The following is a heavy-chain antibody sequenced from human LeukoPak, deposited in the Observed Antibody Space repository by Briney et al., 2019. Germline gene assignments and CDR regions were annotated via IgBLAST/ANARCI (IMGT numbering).Heavy chain of an antibody. CDR2: INTNTGNP. Sequence: ASVKVSCKASGYTLTSYAMNWVRQAPRQGLEWMGWINTNTGNPTYAQGFTGRFVFSLDTSVSTAYLQISSLKAEDTAVYYCARDRFTGIAAAGTRYFQHWGQGTLVTVSS. J-gene: IGHJ1*01. D-gene: IGHD6-13*01. V-gene: IGHV7-4-1*02. CDR3: ARDRFTGIAAAGTRYFQH. CDR1: GYTLTSYA.